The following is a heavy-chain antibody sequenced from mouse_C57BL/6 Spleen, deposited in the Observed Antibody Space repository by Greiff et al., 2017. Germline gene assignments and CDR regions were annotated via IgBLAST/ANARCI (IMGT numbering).Heavy chain of an antibody. D-gene: IGHD1-1*01. Sequence: VQLQQPGAELVMPGASVQLSCKASGYTFTSYWMHWVKQRPGQGLEWIGEIDPSDSYTNYNQKFKGKSTLTVDKSSSTAYMQLSSLTSEDSAVYYCARVTTVVDWYFDVWGTGTTVTVSS. J-gene: IGHJ1*03. V-gene: IGHV1-69*01. CDR1: GYTFTSYW. CDR3: ARVTTVVDWYFDV. CDR2: IDPSDSYT.